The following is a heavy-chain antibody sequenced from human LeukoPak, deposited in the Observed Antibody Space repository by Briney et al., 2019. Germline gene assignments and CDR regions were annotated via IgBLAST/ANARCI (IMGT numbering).Heavy chain of an antibody. CDR2: ISGSGIST. CDR1: GFTFSSYA. V-gene: IGHV3-23*01. J-gene: IGHJ4*02. CDR3: AKTLSYTSGWVY. D-gene: IGHD6-19*01. Sequence: GGSLRLSCAASGFTFSSYAMTWVRQAPGKGLEWVSAISGSGISTYYADSVKGRFTISRDNSKNTVYLQISSLRAGDTAIYYCAKTLSYTSGWVYWGQGTLVTVSS.